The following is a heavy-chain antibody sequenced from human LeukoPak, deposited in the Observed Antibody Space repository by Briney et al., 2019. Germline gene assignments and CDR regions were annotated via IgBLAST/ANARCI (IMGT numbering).Heavy chain of an antibody. CDR2: ISVSGGNT. D-gene: IGHD2-2*01. J-gene: IGHJ4*02. Sequence: PGGSLRLSCAASGFIFSSHAMSWVRQAPGKGLEWVSAISVSGGNTYYADSVKGRFSISRDDSKNTLYLQMNSLRVEDTALYYCAKGRYQLNDWGQGTLVTVSS. CDR3: AKGRYQLND. CDR1: GFIFSSHA. V-gene: IGHV3-23*01.